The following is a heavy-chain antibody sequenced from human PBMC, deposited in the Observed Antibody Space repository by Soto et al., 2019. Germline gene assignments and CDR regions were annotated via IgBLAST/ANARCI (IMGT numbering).Heavy chain of an antibody. V-gene: IGHV4-4*07. CDR1: GDSISDYFY. CDR3: ARELRGGFTGIFDQ. D-gene: IGHD2-15*01. J-gene: IGHJ4*02. Sequence: SETLSLTCTVSGDSISDYFYWSWIRQPAGKGLEWIGRIYTDGTTKYNPSLKSRVTLSLDKSKNQFSLRLSSVTAADTAVYYFARELRGGFTGIFDQWGRGSRVTVYS. CDR2: IYTDGTT.